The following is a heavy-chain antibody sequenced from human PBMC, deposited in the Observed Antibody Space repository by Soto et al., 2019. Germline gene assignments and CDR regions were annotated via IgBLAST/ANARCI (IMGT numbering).Heavy chain of an antibody. V-gene: IGHV4-39*01. CDR2: MYSSGNI. CDR3: ARQPYDSSGYYYGA. D-gene: IGHD3-22*01. J-gene: IGHJ5*02. Sequence: QLQLQESGPGLVKPSETLSLTCTVSAGSISRSNYYWGWIRQPPGKGLEWIGSMYSSGNIYYNPSHQRRVTISVDTSKSEFSLKLTSVTGADTAVYYCARQPYDSSGYYYGAWGQGTLVTVSS. CDR1: AGSISRSNYY.